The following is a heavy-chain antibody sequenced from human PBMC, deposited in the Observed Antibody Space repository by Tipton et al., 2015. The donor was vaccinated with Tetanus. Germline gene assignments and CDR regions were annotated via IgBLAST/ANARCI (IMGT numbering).Heavy chain of an antibody. V-gene: IGHV1-46*01. CDR2: INPSGGST. D-gene: IGHD3-22*01. Sequence: QSGAEVKKPGSSVKVSCKASGYTFTSYYMHWVRQAPGQGLEWMGIINPSGGSTSYAQKFQGRVTMTRDTSTSTVSMELSSLRSEDTAVYYCARERLHRYYDSRGYFPWGQGTLLTVSS. J-gene: IGHJ5*02. CDR1: GYTFTSYY. CDR3: ARERLHRYYDSRGYFP.